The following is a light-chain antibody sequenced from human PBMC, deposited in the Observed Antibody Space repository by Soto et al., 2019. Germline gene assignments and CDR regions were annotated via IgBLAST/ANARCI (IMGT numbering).Light chain of an antibody. Sequence: QSALTQPASVSGYPGQSITISCTGTSSDVGSYNYVSWYQQHPGRAPQLIIYDVSYRPSGVSDRFSGSKSGNTASLTISGLQAGDEADYYCSSCTSSSTIFGGGTKLTVL. V-gene: IGLV2-14*03. J-gene: IGLJ2*01. CDR1: SSDVGSYNY. CDR3: SSCTSSSTI. CDR2: DVS.